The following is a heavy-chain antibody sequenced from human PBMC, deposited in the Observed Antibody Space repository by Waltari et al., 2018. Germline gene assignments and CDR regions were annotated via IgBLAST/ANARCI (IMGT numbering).Heavy chain of an antibody. CDR2: IYYTGSA. Sequence: QLQLQESGPGLVKPSETLSLTCTVSGGSFSSDNYYWVWIRQSPGKGLEWIGSIYYTGSAYYNPSLKSRVGLSVDTSKSHFSLKLTSVTTADTALYYCARHYRAYGGSFDIWGQGTAVTVSS. J-gene: IGHJ3*02. CDR3: ARHYRAYGGSFDI. CDR1: GGSFSSDNYY. V-gene: IGHV4-39*01. D-gene: IGHD5-12*01.